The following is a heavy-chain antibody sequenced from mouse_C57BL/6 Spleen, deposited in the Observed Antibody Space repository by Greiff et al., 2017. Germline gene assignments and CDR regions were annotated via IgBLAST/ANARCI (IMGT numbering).Heavy chain of an antibody. CDR1: GYSITGGYY. D-gene: IGHD1-1*01. CDR2: ISYGGSN. V-gene: IGHV3-6*01. CDR3: AREDYYGSPLSGLDY. J-gene: IGHJ4*01. Sequence: EVQRQQSGPGLVKPSQSLTLTCSVTGYSITGGYYWNCSRQFPGNKLEWMGYISYGGSNNYNPSVKNRISITRDTSKNQFFLKLNTVTTEDAATYNCAREDYYGSPLSGLDYWGQGTTLTVSS.